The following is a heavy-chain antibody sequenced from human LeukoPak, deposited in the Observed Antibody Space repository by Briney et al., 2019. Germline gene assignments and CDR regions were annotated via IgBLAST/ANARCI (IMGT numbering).Heavy chain of an antibody. D-gene: IGHD3-3*01. Sequence: GGSLRLSCAASGFTFSSYGMHWVRQAPGKGLEWVAVISYDGSNKYYADSVKGRFTISRDNSKNTLYLQMNSLRAEDTAVYYCAKDAENLEWLFWPSGYFDYWGQGTLVTVSS. J-gene: IGHJ4*02. CDR1: GFTFSSYG. V-gene: IGHV3-30*18. CDR3: AKDAENLEWLFWPSGYFDY. CDR2: ISYDGSNK.